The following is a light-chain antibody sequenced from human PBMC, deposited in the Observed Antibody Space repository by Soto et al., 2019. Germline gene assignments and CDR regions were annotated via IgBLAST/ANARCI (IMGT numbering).Light chain of an antibody. V-gene: IGKV3D-15*01. CDR3: QQYHNSPPT. CDR2: DAS. J-gene: IGKJ1*01. Sequence: EIVMTHSPGTLSVSPWEIVTLSCRASQRVSSKLVWYQRKPGQAPRLLIYDASNRATGIPARFSGSGSGTDFTRTISRLEPEDFAVYYCQQYHNSPPTFGQGTKVDIK. CDR1: QRVSSK.